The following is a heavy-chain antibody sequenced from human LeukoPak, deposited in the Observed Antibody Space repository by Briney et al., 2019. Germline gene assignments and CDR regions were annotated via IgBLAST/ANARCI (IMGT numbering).Heavy chain of an antibody. CDR1: GYTFTSFG. Sequence: GASVKVSCKASGYTFTSFGITWVRQAPGQRPERMGWISPYNGNTNYAQKVEGRVTMTTDTSTDTAFMEVRSLTSDDTAVYYCARTTGGNFKTDLRGQGTLVTVSS. J-gene: IGHJ5*02. CDR2: ISPYNGNT. V-gene: IGHV1-18*01. CDR3: ARTTGGNFKTDL. D-gene: IGHD4-23*01.